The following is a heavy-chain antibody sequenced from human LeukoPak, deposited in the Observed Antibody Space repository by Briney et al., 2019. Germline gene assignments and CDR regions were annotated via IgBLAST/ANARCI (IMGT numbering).Heavy chain of an antibody. CDR3: ARVSGWGGDP. D-gene: IGHD6-19*01. J-gene: IGHJ5*02. CDR2: INPDSGDT. V-gene: IGHV1-2*02. Sequence: ASVKVSCKASGGTFSSYAISWVRQAPGQGFEWMGWINPDSGDTNYAQKFQGRVTMTRDTSSSTGYMELSRLRSDDTAVYYCARVSGWGGDPWGQGTLVIVSS. CDR1: GGTFSSYA.